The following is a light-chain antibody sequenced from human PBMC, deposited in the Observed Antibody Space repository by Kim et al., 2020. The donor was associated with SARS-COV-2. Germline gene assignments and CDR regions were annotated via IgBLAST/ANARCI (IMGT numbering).Light chain of an antibody. J-gene: IGLJ1*01. CDR1: SSNIGAGYD. V-gene: IGLV1-40*01. Sequence: QSVLTQPPSLSGAPGQRVTISCTGSSSNIGAGYDVHWYQQLPATAPKLLSYGNSNRPSGVPDRFSGSKSGTSASLAITGLQAEDEADYYCQSYDSSLGGSGVFGAGTKGTVL. CDR3: QSYDSSLGGSGV. CDR2: GNS.